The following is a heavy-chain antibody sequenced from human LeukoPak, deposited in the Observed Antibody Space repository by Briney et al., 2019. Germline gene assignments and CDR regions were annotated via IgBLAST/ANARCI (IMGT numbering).Heavy chain of an antibody. J-gene: IGHJ3*02. CDR2: IYYSGST. CDR3: ARDPMPRDDAFDI. V-gene: IGHV4-59*01. CDR1: GGSISSYY. D-gene: IGHD2-2*01. Sequence: SETLSLTCTVSGGSISSYYWSWIRQPPGKGLEWIGYIYYSGSTNYNPSLKSRVTISVDTSKNQFSLKLSSVTAADTAVYYCARDPMPRDDAFDIWGQGTMVTVSS.